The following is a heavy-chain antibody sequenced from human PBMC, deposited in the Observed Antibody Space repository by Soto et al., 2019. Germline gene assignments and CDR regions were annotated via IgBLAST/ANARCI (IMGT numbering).Heavy chain of an antibody. CDR2: IIPIFGTA. CDR3: ARGSNDRVAVAWFDP. CDR1: GGTFGSYA. Sequence: SVNVSCKASGGTFGSYAISWVRQAPGQGLEWMGGIIPIFGTANYAQKFQGRVTITADESTSTAYMELSSLRSEDTAVYYCARGSNDRVAVAWFDPWGQGTLVTVSS. D-gene: IGHD6-19*01. J-gene: IGHJ5*02. V-gene: IGHV1-69*13.